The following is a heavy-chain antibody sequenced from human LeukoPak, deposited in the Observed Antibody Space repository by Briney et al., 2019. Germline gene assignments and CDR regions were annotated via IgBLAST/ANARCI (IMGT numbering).Heavy chain of an antibody. V-gene: IGHV5-51*01. CDR3: ARSPYPDYYYYYGMDV. CDR2: IYPGDSDT. J-gene: IGHJ6*02. Sequence: GESLKISCKGSGYSFTGYWIGWVRQMPGKGLEWMGIIYPGDSDTRYSPSFQGQVTISADKSISTAYLQWSSLKASDTAMYYCARSPYPDYYYYYGMDVWGQGTTVTVSS. CDR1: GYSFTGYW. D-gene: IGHD2-2*01.